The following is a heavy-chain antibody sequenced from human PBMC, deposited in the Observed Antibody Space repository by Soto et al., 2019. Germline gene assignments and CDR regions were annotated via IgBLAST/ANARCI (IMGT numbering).Heavy chain of an antibody. CDR2: ISSSSSNI. V-gene: IGHV3-48*02. CDR3: ERKGDDADV. Sequence: EVQLVESGGGLVQPGGSLRLSCAASGFTFSTYSMNWVRQAPGEGLEWISYISSSSSNIYYVDSVKGRFTISRDNAKNTLYLQMNSLRDEDTAVYYCERKGDDADVWGQGTTVTVSS. CDR1: GFTFSTYS. J-gene: IGHJ6*02. D-gene: IGHD1-1*01.